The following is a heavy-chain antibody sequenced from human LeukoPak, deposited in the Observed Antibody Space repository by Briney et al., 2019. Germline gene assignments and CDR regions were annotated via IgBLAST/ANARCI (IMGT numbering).Heavy chain of an antibody. CDR3: ARLARIAGWDYFDY. J-gene: IGHJ4*02. CDR1: GDSIRSGSYY. D-gene: IGHD6-13*01. V-gene: IGHV4-39*01. Sequence: PSETLSLTCTVSGDSIRSGSYYWGWIRQPPGKGLEWIGSISYTGSAYYNPSLKTRVTISVGTSKNQFSLTLSSVTAADTAVYYSARLARIAGWDYFDYWGQGTLVTVSS. CDR2: ISYTGSA.